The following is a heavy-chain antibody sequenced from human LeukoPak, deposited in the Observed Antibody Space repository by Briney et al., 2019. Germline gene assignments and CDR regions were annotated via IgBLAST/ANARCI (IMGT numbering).Heavy chain of an antibody. V-gene: IGHV1-24*01. CDR1: GYTLTELS. CDR2: FDPEDGET. CDR3: ATRFRTRLERGEDLFDY. Sequence: ASVKVSCKVSGYTLTELSMHWVRQAPGKGLEWMGVFDPEDGETIYAQKFQGRVTMTEDTSTDTAYMELSSLRSEDTAVYYCATRFRTRLERGEDLFDYWGQGTLVTVSS. D-gene: IGHD1-1*01. J-gene: IGHJ4*02.